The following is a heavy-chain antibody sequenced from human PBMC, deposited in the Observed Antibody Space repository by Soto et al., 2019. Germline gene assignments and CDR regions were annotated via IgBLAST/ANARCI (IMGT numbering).Heavy chain of an antibody. V-gene: IGHV1-18*01. D-gene: IGHD2-2*01. CDR3: ARESDVPYDYYGMDV. CDR1: GYTFTSYG. Sequence: QVQLVQSGGEVRKPGASVTVSCKASGYTFTSYGISWVRQAPGQGLEWMGWISGYNGKTNYAQKVQDRVTMTTDTSTSTVYLERRSLRFDDTAVYYCARESDVPYDYYGMDVWGQGTTVTVSS. J-gene: IGHJ6*02. CDR2: ISGYNGKT.